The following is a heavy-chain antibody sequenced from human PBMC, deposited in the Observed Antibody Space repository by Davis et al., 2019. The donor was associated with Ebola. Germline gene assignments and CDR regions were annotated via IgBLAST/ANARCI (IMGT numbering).Heavy chain of an antibody. CDR1: GFTFSSYA. Sequence: GGSLRLSCAASGFTFSSYAMTWARQAPGKGLEWVSAITSSGGSTYYADSVKGRFTISRYNSKNTLYLQMNSLTVEDPAVSYCAKGGSGWPSDYSYGMGVWGKGTTVTVSS. J-gene: IGHJ6*04. CDR3: AKGGSGWPSDYSYGMGV. D-gene: IGHD6-19*01. V-gene: IGHV3-23*01. CDR2: ITSSGGST.